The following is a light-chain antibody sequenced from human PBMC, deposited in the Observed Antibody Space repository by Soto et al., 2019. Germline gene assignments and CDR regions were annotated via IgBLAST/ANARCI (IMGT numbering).Light chain of an antibody. CDR2: LGS. CDR1: QSLLHSNGYNY. J-gene: IGKJ3*01. Sequence: DIVMTQSPLSLPVTPGEPASISCRSSQSLLHSNGYNYLDWYLQKPGQSPQLLIYLGSNRASGVPDRFRGSGSGTDCTLKIRRVEAEDVGVYYCMQALQTHTFGPGTKVDIK. V-gene: IGKV2-28*01. CDR3: MQALQTHT.